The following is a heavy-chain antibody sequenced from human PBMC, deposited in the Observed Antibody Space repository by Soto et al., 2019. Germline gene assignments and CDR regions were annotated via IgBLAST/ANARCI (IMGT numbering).Heavy chain of an antibody. D-gene: IGHD6-13*01. Sequence: SETLSLTCPVSGGSVSSNYWTWIRQPPGKGLEWIGYVYNSGSTNYNPSLKSRVTISEDTSKSQFSLKVNSMTAADTAVYYCARYRREAVAGYTLDNWGQGILVTVSS. CDR2: VYNSGST. V-gene: IGHV4-59*02. J-gene: IGHJ4*02. CDR1: GGSVSSNY. CDR3: ARYRREAVAGYTLDN.